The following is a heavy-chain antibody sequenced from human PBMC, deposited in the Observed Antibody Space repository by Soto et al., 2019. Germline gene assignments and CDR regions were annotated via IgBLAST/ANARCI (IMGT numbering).Heavy chain of an antibody. CDR1: GFTFRSFG. V-gene: IGHV3-30*18. D-gene: IGHD1-26*01. CDR2: ISYDGTNK. Sequence: GGSLRLSCAASGFTFRSFGMHWIRQAPGKGLEWVALISYDGTNKYYADSVRGRFTISRDNSKNTLYLEMDTLRVEDTAVYYCAKVLPATGIEGGGDAFDIWGQGTMVTVSS. CDR3: AKVLPATGIEGGGDAFDI. J-gene: IGHJ3*02.